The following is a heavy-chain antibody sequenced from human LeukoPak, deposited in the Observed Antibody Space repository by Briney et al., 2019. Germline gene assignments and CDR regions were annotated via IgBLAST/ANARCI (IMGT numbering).Heavy chain of an antibody. V-gene: IGHV4-4*02. CDR3: AGSSSWYVGAGFQH. D-gene: IGHD6-13*01. J-gene: IGHJ1*01. CDR2: IYHSGST. Sequence: SETLSLTCAVSGGSISSSNWWSWVRQPPGKGLEWIGEIYHSGSTNYNPSLKSRVTISVDKSKNQFSLKLSSVTAADTAVYYCAGSSSWYVGAGFQHWGQGTLVTVSS. CDR1: GGSISSSNW.